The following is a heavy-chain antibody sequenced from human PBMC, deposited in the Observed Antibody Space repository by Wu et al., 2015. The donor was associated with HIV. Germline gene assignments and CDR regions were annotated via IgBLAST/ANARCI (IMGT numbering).Heavy chain of an antibody. Sequence: QVQLVQSGAEVKKAGSSVKVSCKASGGTFSRYAVSWVRQAPGQGLEWMGGIIPMSGTANYAQKFQGRVTLTTDKSTSESTSTAYMELSSLRSEDTAVYYCARGKNYDRSGIPRWYFDYWGQGTLVTVSS. CDR1: GGTFSRYA. J-gene: IGHJ4*02. V-gene: IGHV1-69*05. CDR3: ARGKNYDRSGIPRWYFDY. CDR2: IIPMSGTA. D-gene: IGHD3-22*01.